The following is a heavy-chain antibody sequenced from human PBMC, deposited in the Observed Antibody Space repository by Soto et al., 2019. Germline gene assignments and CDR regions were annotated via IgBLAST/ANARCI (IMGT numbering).Heavy chain of an antibody. J-gene: IGHJ6*03. V-gene: IGHV3-21*01. Sequence: EVQLVESGGGLVKPGGSLRLSCAASGFTFSSYSMNWVRQAPGKGLEWVSSISSSSSYIYYADSVKGRFTISRDNAKNSLYLQMNSLRAEDTAVYYCARAAWDDYITIFGVVMYYYYYMDVWGKGTTVTVSS. CDR2: ISSSSSYI. D-gene: IGHD3-3*01. CDR1: GFTFSSYS. CDR3: ARAAWDDYITIFGVVMYYYYYMDV.